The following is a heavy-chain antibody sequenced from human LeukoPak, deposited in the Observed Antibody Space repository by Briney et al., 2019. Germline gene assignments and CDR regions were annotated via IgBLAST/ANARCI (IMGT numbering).Heavy chain of an antibody. CDR2: ISWNSGSI. J-gene: IGHJ4*02. Sequence: HTGGSLRLSCAASGFTFDDYAMHWVRRAPGKGVEGVSGISWNSGSIGYADSVKGRFTISRDNAKNSLYLQMNSLRAEDTALYYCAKVYYGSGSYYGYFDYWGQGTLVTVSS. V-gene: IGHV3-9*01. CDR3: AKVYYGSGSYYGYFDY. D-gene: IGHD3-10*01. CDR1: GFTFDDYA.